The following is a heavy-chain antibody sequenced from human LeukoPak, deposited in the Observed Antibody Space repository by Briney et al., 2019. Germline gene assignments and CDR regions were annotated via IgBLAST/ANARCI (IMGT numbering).Heavy chain of an antibody. CDR1: GYSFTSYW. J-gene: IGHJ4*02. CDR3: ARLYYGSGSLYYFDY. D-gene: IGHD3-10*01. Sequence: GESLKISCKGSGYSFTSYWIDWVRQMPGKGLEWMGIIYPGDSDTRYSPSFQGQVTISADKSISTAYLQWSSLKASDTAMYYCARLYYGSGSLYYFDYWGQGTLVTVSS. V-gene: IGHV5-51*01. CDR2: IYPGDSDT.